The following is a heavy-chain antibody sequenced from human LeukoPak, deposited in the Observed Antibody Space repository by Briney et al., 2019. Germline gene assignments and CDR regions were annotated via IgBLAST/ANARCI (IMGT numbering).Heavy chain of an antibody. V-gene: IGHV1-69*13. Sequence: WASVKVSCKASGGTFSSYAISWVRQAPGQGLEWMGGIIPIFGTANYAQKFQGRVTITADESTSTAYMELSSLRSEDTAVYYCARDGGWHRFDYWGQGTLVIVSS. CDR3: ARDGGWHRFDY. D-gene: IGHD6-19*01. CDR1: GGTFSSYA. J-gene: IGHJ4*02. CDR2: IIPIFGTA.